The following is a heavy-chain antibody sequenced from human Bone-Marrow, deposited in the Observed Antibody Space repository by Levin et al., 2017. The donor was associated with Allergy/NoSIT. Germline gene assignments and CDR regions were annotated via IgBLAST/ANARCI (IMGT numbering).Heavy chain of an antibody. CDR2: ISVGGTT. D-gene: IGHD6-19*01. CDR1: GFTFSTYA. V-gene: IGHV3-23*01. CDR3: AKDLYSVPGTSDY. Sequence: PSETLSLTCAASGFTFSTYAMNWVRQAPGKGLEWVSGISVGGTTYFADSVTGRFTISRDNSNNTLYLQMNSLRAEDTAVYYCAKDLYSVPGTSDYWGQGTLVSVSS. J-gene: IGHJ4*02.